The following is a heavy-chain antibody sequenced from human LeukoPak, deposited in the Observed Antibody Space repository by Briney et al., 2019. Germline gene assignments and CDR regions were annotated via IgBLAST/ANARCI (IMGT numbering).Heavy chain of an antibody. CDR1: GGSISSSSYY. V-gene: IGHV4-39*01. D-gene: IGHD5-24*01. CDR3: AWGDGHYAFDI. CDR2: IYYSGST. J-gene: IGHJ3*02. Sequence: PSETLSLTCTVSGGSISSSSYYWGWIRQPPGKGLEWIGGIYYSGSTYYNPSLKSRVTISVDTSKNQFSLKLSSVTAADTAVYYCAWGDGHYAFDIWGQGTMVTVSS.